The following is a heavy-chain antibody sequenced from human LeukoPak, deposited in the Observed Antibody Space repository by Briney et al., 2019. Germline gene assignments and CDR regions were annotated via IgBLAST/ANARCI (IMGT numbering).Heavy chain of an antibody. D-gene: IGHD2-15*01. Sequence: GGSLRLSCAASGSTVSSNYMSWVRQAPGKGLEWVSVIYSGGSTYYADSVKGRFTISRDNSKNTLYLQMNSLRAEDTAVYYCARDAFHCSGGSCYSGDAFDIWGQGTMVTVSS. CDR3: ARDAFHCSGGSCYSGDAFDI. CDR1: GSTVSSNY. V-gene: IGHV3-53*01. CDR2: IYSGGST. J-gene: IGHJ3*02.